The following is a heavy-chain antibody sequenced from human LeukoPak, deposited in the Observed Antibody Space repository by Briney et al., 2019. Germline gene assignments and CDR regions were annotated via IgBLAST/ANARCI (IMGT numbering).Heavy chain of an antibody. V-gene: IGHV4-59*01. D-gene: IGHD3-16*01. J-gene: IGHJ4*02. CDR1: GGSISSYY. Sequence: SETLSLTCTVSGGSISSYYWSWIRQPPGKGLEWIGYIYHSGSTNYNPSLESRVTMYVDTSKNQISLELSSVTAADTAVYYCARGAYIPDSWGQGTLVTVSS. CDR3: ARGAYIPDS. CDR2: IYHSGST.